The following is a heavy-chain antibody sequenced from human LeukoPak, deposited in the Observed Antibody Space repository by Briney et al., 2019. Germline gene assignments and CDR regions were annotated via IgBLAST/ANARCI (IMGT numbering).Heavy chain of an antibody. CDR3: ARDVLITIFGVVITYDAFDI. D-gene: IGHD3-3*01. J-gene: IGHJ3*02. CDR1: GGSFSGYY. V-gene: IGHV4-34*01. CDR2: INHSGST. Sequence: PSETLSLTCAVYGGSFSGYYWSWIRQPPGKGLEWIGEINHSGSTNYNPSLKSRVTISVDTSKNQFSLKLSSVTAADTAVYYCARDVLITIFGVVITYDAFDIWGQGTMVTVSS.